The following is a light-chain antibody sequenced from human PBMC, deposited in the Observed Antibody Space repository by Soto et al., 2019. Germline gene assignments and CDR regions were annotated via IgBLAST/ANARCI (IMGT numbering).Light chain of an antibody. Sequence: DLQMTQSPSSVSASVGDRVTITCRASQAISTWLAWYQQKPGKAPKLLIYAASNLQTGVPSRFSGRGSGTDFTLTISRLQTEDFATYYCQQANSFPRPFGQGTKVEIK. CDR2: AAS. CDR1: QAISTW. J-gene: IGKJ1*01. CDR3: QQANSFPRP. V-gene: IGKV1D-12*01.